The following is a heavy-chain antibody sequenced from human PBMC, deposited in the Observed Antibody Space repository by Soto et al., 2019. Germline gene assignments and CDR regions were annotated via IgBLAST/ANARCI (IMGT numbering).Heavy chain of an antibody. J-gene: IGHJ6*02. CDR2: ISGSGGST. Sequence: EVKLLESGGGLVQPGGSLRLSCAASGCTFSSYAMSWVRQAPGKGLEWVSGISGSGGSTYYADSVKGRFTISRDNSKNTLYLQTNSLRAEDTAVYYCAKERGYNYGYDAMDVWGQGTTVTVSS. CDR1: GCTFSSYA. D-gene: IGHD5-18*01. CDR3: AKERGYNYGYDAMDV. V-gene: IGHV3-23*01.